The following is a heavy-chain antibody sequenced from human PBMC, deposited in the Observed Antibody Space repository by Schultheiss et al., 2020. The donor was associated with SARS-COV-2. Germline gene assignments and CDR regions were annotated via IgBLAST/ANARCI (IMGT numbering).Heavy chain of an antibody. D-gene: IGHD3-10*01. V-gene: IGHV4-34*01. J-gene: IGHJ6*02. CDR1: GFTFSDYY. CDR3: ARGLGFGELLSFYGMDV. Sequence: GSLRLSCAASGFTFSDYYMSWIRQAPGKGLEWIGEINHSGSTNYNPSLKSRVTISVDTSKNQFSLKLSSVTAADTAVYYCARGLGFGELLSFYGMDVWGQGTTVTVSS. CDR2: INHSGST.